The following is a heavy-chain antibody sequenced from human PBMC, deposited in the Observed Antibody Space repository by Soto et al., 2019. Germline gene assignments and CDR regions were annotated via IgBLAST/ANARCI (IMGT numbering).Heavy chain of an antibody. V-gene: IGHV3-30*18. D-gene: IGHD5-18*01. CDR2: ISHDGSNK. J-gene: IGHJ4*02. Sequence: QVQLMESGGGVVQPGRSLRLSCAASGFTFSSYAMHWVRQAPGKGLAWVAIISHDGSNKYYADSVEGRFTISRDNSKNTLYLQMNSLRAEDTAVYYCAKNTGYSYGFPFDYGGQGTLVTVSS. CDR3: AKNTGYSYGFPFDY. CDR1: GFTFSSYA.